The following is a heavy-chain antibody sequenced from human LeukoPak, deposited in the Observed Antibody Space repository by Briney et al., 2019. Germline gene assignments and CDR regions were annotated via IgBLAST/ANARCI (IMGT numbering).Heavy chain of an antibody. CDR2: ISGSGGST. V-gene: IGHV3-23*01. Sequence: SGGSLRLSCAASGFTFSSYAMSWVRQAPGKGLEWVSAISGSGGSTYYADSVKGRFTISRDNSKNTLYLQMNSLRAEDTAMYYCAKIGLVGNWYFDLWGRGTLVTVSS. J-gene: IGHJ2*01. CDR1: GFTFSSYA. D-gene: IGHD1-26*01. CDR3: AKIGLVGNWYFDL.